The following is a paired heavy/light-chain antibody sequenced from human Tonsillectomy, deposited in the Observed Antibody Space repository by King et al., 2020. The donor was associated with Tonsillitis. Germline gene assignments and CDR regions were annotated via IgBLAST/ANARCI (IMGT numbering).Light chain of an antibody. CDR2: KVS. CDR3: MQGTHWPST. CDR1: QSLVHTDGNTY. J-gene: IGKJ2*01. Sequence: DVVMTQSPLSLPVTLGQPASISCRSSQSLVHTDGNTYLNWFHQRPGQSPRRLIYKVSNRDSGVPDRFSGSGSGTEFTLKISRVEAEDVGVYYCMQGTHWPSTFGQGTKLEIK. V-gene: IGKV2-30*02.
Heavy chain of an antibody. D-gene: IGHD7-27*01. CDR3: VNDHAGDGGVIFDR. V-gene: IGHV3-64D*06. Sequence: EVQLVESGGGLVQPGGSLRLSCSASGFTFSDYAMHWVRQAPGKGLEFLSVVSPNGGTWYVDSVKGRFTISRDNSKKMLYLQMSSLSSEDTAVYYCVNDHAGDGGVIFDRWGQGTLVTVSS. CDR2: VSPNGGT. J-gene: IGHJ4*02. CDR1: GFTFSDYA.